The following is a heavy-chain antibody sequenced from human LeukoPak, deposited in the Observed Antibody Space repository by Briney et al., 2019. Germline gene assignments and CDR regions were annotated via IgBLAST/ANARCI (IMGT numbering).Heavy chain of an antibody. V-gene: IGHV3-23*01. CDR2: ISGSGGST. D-gene: IGHD3-10*01. J-gene: IGHJ4*02. CDR1: GFTFSSYG. Sequence: GGSLRLSCAASGFTFSSYGMSWVRQAPGKGLEWVSAISGSGGSTYYADSVKGRFTISRDNSKNTLYLQMNSLRAEDTAVYYCAKDQGGGNYGSGSYPSDYWGQGTLVTVSS. CDR3: AKDQGGGNYGSGSYPSDY.